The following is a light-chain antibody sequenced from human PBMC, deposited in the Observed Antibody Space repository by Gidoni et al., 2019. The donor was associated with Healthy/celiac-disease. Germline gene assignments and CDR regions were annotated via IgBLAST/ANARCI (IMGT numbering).Light chain of an antibody. Sequence: QSALTQPRSVSGSHGQSVTISCTGTSSDVGGYNYVSWYQQHPGKAPKLMIYEVSKRPSGVPDRFSGSKSGNTASLTISGLQAEDEADYYCCSYAGSYVFGTGTKLTVL. CDR1: SSDVGGYNY. V-gene: IGLV2-11*01. J-gene: IGLJ1*01. CDR3: CSYAGSYV. CDR2: EVS.